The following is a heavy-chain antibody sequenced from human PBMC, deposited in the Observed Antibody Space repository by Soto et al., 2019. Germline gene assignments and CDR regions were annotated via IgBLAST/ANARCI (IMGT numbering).Heavy chain of an antibody. CDR1: GYSFASHW. V-gene: IGHV5-51*01. D-gene: IGHD1-26*01. CDR3: ARYSGSYWHYLDL. CDR2: IYPGDSDT. J-gene: IGHJ4*02. Sequence: PGESLKIYCKGSGYSFASHWVAWVRQMPEKGLEWIGTIYPGDSDTKYSSAFRGHVTISANTSVSTAYLQWRSLEATDSAIYYCARYSGSYWHYLDLWGQGTLVTVSS.